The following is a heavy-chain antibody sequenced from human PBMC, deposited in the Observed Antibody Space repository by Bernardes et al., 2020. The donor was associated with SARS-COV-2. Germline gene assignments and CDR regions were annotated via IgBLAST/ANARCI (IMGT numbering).Heavy chain of an antibody. Sequence: GGSLRLSCAASGFNFSNYALHWVRQPSGRGLEWIGRIRSKPKGYATTYAASLKGRFVISRDDSRNTAYLQIHSLKVEDTAVYYCTGDYLYWDQGTLVSVSS. CDR2: IRSKPKGYAT. CDR3: TGDYLY. J-gene: IGHJ4*02. V-gene: IGHV3-73*01. CDR1: GFNFSNYA. D-gene: IGHD4-17*01.